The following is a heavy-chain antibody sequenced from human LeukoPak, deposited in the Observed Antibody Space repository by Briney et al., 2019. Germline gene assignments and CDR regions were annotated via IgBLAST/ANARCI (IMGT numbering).Heavy chain of an antibody. D-gene: IGHD4-23*01. V-gene: IGHV3-33*06. CDR3: AKDHGGNSWYYFDY. Sequence: PGRSLRLSCAASGLSFNSYGMTWVRQAPGKGLEWVAFIWYDGGNKYYADSVKGRFTISRDNSKNTVYLQMDSLRAEDTAVYYCAKDHGGNSWYYFDYWGQGTLVTVSS. J-gene: IGHJ4*02. CDR1: GLSFNSYG. CDR2: IWYDGGNK.